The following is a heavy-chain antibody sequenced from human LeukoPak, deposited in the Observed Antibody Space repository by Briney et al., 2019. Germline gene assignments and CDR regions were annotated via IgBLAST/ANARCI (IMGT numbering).Heavy chain of an antibody. D-gene: IGHD3-22*01. CDR1: GGSFSGYY. V-gene: IGHV4-34*01. CDR2: INHSGST. CDR3: ARLGSGYSGDY. J-gene: IGHJ4*02. Sequence: PSETLSLTSAVYGGSFSGYYWSWIRQPPGKGLEWIGEINHSGSTNYNPSLESRVTISVDTSKDQFSLKLSSVTAADSAVYYCARLGSGYSGDYWGQGTLVTVSS.